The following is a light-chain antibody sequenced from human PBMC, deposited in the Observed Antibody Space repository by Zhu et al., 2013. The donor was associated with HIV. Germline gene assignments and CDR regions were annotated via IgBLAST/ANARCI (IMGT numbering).Light chain of an antibody. CDR1: QSVSSSY. J-gene: IGKJ2*01. CDR2: GAS. V-gene: IGKV3-20*01. CDR3: QYSGS. Sequence: EIVLTQSPGTLSLSPGERATLSCRASQSVSSSYLAWYQQKPGQAPRLLIYGASSRATGIPDRFSGSGSGTYFTLTISRLEPEDFAVYYCQYSGSFGQGTKVEIK.